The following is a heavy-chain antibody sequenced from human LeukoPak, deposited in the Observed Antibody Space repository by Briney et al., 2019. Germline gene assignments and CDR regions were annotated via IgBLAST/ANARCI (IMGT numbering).Heavy chain of an antibody. V-gene: IGHV1-69*05. CDR2: IIPIFGTA. D-gene: IGHD5-12*01. Sequence: SVKVSSKASGGTFSSYAISWVRQAPGQGLEWMGGIIPIFGTANYAQKFQGRVTITTDESTSTAYMELSSLRSEDTAVYYCARTPQGTGYSGYVSWFDPWGQGTLVTVSS. J-gene: IGHJ5*02. CDR3: ARTPQGTGYSGYVSWFDP. CDR1: GGTFSSYA.